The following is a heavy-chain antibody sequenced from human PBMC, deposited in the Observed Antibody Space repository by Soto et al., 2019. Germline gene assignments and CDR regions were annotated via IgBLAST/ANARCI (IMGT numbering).Heavy chain of an antibody. CDR1: GFHFSIYA. CDR2: ISGNGGST. Sequence: EVQLLESGGGLVEPGGSLRLSCAASGFHFSIYAMGWVRQAPGKGLEWVSVISGNGGSTYYPDSVKGRFSISRDISKNTLFLEMNSLRAEDTGIYYCARLGGYSGYDPFDYWGQGTLVTVSS. V-gene: IGHV3-23*01. J-gene: IGHJ4*02. CDR3: ARLGGYSGYDPFDY. D-gene: IGHD5-12*01.